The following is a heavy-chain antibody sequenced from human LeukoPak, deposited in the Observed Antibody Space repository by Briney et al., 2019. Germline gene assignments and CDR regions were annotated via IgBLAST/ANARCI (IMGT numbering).Heavy chain of an antibody. Sequence: PGGSLRLSCSASGFTFSDYAMHWVREAPGKGLVYVSVISSTGGSTYYADSVKGRFTISRDNSKNTLYLQMSSLRAEDTAVYYCAISQSGWYFYWGQGTLVTVSS. J-gene: IGHJ4*02. D-gene: IGHD6-19*01. V-gene: IGHV3-64D*09. CDR2: ISSTGGST. CDR3: AISQSGWYFY. CDR1: GFTFSDYA.